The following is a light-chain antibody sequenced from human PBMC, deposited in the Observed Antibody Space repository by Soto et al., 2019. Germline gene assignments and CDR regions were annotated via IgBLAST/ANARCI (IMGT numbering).Light chain of an antibody. CDR2: GAS. V-gene: IGKV3-15*01. J-gene: IGKJ5*01. CDR1: QSVRSD. Sequence: EIVMTQSLATLSVSPGERATLSCRASQSVRSDLAWYQHRPGQAPRLLIYGASTRATGIPVRFSGSGSGTEFTLTISSLQSEDFAVYYCQHYNNRPLTFGGGTRLENK. CDR3: QHYNNRPLT.